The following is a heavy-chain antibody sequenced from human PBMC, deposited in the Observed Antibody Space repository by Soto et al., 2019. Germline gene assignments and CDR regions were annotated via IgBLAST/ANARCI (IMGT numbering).Heavy chain of an antibody. CDR1: GFTFSDYY. CDR3: ARPMVRNTYKWFDP. Sequence: GGSLRLSCAASGFTFSDYYMSWIRQAPGKGLEWVSYISSSGSTIYYADSVKGRFTISRDNAKNSLYLQMNSLRAEDTAVYYCARPMVRNTYKWFDPWGQGTLVNVS. J-gene: IGHJ5*02. CDR2: ISSSGSTI. D-gene: IGHD2-8*01. V-gene: IGHV3-11*01.